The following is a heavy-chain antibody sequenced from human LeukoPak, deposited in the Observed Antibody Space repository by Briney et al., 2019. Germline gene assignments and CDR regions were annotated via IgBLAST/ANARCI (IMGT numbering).Heavy chain of an antibody. D-gene: IGHD3-10*01. CDR2: ISGSGGST. CDR3: AGLGVYYGSGSYSSPFDY. CDR1: GFTFSSYA. J-gene: IGHJ4*02. Sequence: GSLRLSCAASGFTFSSYAMSWVRQAPGKGLEWVSAISGSGGSTYYADSVKGRFTISRDNSKNTLYLQMNSLRAEDTAVYYCAGLGVYYGSGSYSSPFDYWGQGTLVTVSS. V-gene: IGHV3-23*01.